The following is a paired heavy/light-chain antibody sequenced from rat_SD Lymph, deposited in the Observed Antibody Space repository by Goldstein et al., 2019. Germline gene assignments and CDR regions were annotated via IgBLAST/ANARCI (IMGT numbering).Heavy chain of an antibody. Sequence: EVQLVESGGGLVQPGRSLKLSCLASGFTFSNYGMNWIRQAPGKGLEWVASISSSSSYIYYADTVKGRFTISRDNAKNTLYLQMTSLRSEDTALYYCARHGYGSRAFDYWGQGVMVTVSS. CDR3: ARHGYGSRAFDY. CDR2: ISSSSSYI. CDR1: GFTFSNYG. J-gene: IGHJ2*01. V-gene: IGHV5-34*01. D-gene: IGHD1-3*01.
Light chain of an antibody. CDR1: QSLFGSVRQKNY. J-gene: IGKJ2-1*01. CDR2: LAS. CDR3: QQYYDTPNT. V-gene: IGKV8S5*01. Sequence: DIVMTQSPSSLAVSAGETVTINCKSSQSLFGSVRQKNYLAWYQQKPGQSPKLLIYLASTRESGVPDRFIGSGSGTDFTLTISSVQAEDLANYYCQQYYDTPNTFGAGTKLELK.